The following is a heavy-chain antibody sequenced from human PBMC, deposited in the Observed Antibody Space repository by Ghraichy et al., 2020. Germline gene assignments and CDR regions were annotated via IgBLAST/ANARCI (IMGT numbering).Heavy chain of an antibody. CDR1: GYTLSSYY. Sequence: ASVKVSCKASGYTLSSYYMHWVRQAPGQGLEWMGIINPNDDSTSYAQRFQGRVTMTSDTSTSTVYMELSSLRSEDTAVYYCARWLDAFDIWGQGTMVTVSS. CDR3: ARWLDAFDI. D-gene: IGHD5-12*01. J-gene: IGHJ3*02. V-gene: IGHV1-46*01. CDR2: INPNDDST.